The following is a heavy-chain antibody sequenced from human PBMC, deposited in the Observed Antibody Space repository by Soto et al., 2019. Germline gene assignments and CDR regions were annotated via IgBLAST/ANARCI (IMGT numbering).Heavy chain of an antibody. Sequence: GGSLRLSCVASGFAFSSYAMTWVRQAPGKGLEWVSAISGSGDTTYYADSLKGRFTISRDNSKNTLYLQMNSLRAEDTAVYYCANLIILSDLPNRWFDPWGQGTLVTVSS. CDR2: ISGSGDTT. CDR3: ANLIILSDLPNRWFDP. J-gene: IGHJ5*02. D-gene: IGHD3-9*01. CDR1: GFAFSSYA. V-gene: IGHV3-23*01.